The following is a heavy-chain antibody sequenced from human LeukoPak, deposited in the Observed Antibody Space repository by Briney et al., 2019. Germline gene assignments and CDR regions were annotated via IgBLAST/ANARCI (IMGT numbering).Heavy chain of an antibody. D-gene: IGHD3-10*01. CDR1: GGSISSSSYY. J-gene: IGHJ3*02. CDR3: TREPRNPGSGAFDI. V-gene: IGHV4-39*07. Sequence: PSETLSLTCTVSGGSISSSSYYWGWIRQPPGKGLEWIGSIYYSGSTYYNPSLKSRVTISVDTSKNQFSLKLSSVTAADTAVYYCTREPRNPGSGAFDIWGQGTMVTVSS. CDR2: IYYSGST.